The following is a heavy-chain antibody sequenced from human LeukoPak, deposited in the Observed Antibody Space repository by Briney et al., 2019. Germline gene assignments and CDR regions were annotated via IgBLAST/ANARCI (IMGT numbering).Heavy chain of an antibody. Sequence: GGSLRLSCTASGFTFGDYAMTWVRQAPGKGLEWVANIKQDGSEKYYVDSVKGRFTISRDNAKNSLYLQMNSLRAEDTAVYYCARERYDFWSGYYIANYYYYYMDVWGKGTTVTVSS. V-gene: IGHV3-7*01. D-gene: IGHD3-3*01. J-gene: IGHJ6*03. CDR1: GFTFGDYA. CDR3: ARERYDFWSGYYIANYYYYYMDV. CDR2: IKQDGSEK.